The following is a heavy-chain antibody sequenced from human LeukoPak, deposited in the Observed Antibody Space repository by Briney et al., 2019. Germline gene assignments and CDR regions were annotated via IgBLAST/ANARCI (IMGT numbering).Heavy chain of an antibody. J-gene: IGHJ4*02. D-gene: IGHD6-19*01. CDR3: AAVAGRTEYYFDY. CDR1: GYTLTGYY. V-gene: IGHV1-2*02. CDR2: INPNSGGT. Sequence: ASVKVSCKASGYTLTGYYVHWVRQAPGQGLEWMGWINPNSGGTNYAQKFQGRVTITADESTSTAYMELSSLRSEDTAVYYCAAVAGRTEYYFDYWGQGTLVTVSS.